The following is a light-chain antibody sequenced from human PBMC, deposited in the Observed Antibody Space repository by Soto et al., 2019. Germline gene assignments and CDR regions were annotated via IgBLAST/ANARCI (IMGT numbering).Light chain of an antibody. CDR1: QDVTTN. CDR3: QQYDNWPFS. Sequence: EIVLTQSPGILSASPGEGVTLSCRAAQDVTTNFAWYQQKRGQAPRLLIYDISSRATGVPARFSGSGSGTEFTLSISGLQSEDFAVYFCQQYDNWPFSFGQGTRLEIK. V-gene: IGKV3-15*01. CDR2: DIS. J-gene: IGKJ5*01.